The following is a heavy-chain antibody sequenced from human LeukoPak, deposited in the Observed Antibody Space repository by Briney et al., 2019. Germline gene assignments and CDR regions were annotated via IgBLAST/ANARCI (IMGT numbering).Heavy chain of an antibody. Sequence: GASVKVPCKVSGYTFTDYYIHWVREAPGQGLEWMGIINPSGGNTNYAQKFQGRVTMTRDLSASTVYMELTSLRSEDTAIYYCARLIAARGIEYWGQGTLVPVSS. J-gene: IGHJ4*02. CDR2: INPSGGNT. D-gene: IGHD6-6*01. V-gene: IGHV1-46*01. CDR1: GYTFTDYY. CDR3: ARLIAARGIEY.